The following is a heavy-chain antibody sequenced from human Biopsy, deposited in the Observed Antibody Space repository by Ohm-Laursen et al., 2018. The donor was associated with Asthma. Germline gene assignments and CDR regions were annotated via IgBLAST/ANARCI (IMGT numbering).Heavy chain of an antibody. CDR1: GDSFSNYA. CDR2: LIPVLGTP. J-gene: IGHJ6*02. CDR3: ARGYSGSDRIVYYYSGLEV. V-gene: IGHV1-69*01. D-gene: IGHD5-12*01. Sequence: SSVKVSCKASGDSFSNYAISWGRQTPGQGLEWMGGLIPVLGTPDHAQMFEGRVTITADESTSTAYMELSSLSSEDTAVYYCARGYSGSDRIVYYYSGLEVWGQGTTVTVSS.